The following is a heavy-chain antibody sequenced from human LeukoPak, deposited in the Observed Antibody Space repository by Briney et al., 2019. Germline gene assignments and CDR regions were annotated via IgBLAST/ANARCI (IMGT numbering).Heavy chain of an antibody. CDR3: ARGDRYTAIGE. V-gene: IGHV1-46*01. CDR1: GYTFTSHY. J-gene: IGHJ4*02. Sequence: ASVKVSCKASGYTFTSHYMHRVRQAPGQGLEWMGIINPTGGSASYAQKFQGRVTMTRDTSTSTVYMELSSLRSEDTAVYYCARGDRYTAIGEWGQGTLVTVSS. CDR2: INPTGGSA. D-gene: IGHD2-2*02.